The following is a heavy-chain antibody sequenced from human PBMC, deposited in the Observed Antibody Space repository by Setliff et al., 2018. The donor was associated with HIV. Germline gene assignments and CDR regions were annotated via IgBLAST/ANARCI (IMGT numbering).Heavy chain of an antibody. V-gene: IGHV4-59*11. Sequence: SETLSLTCTVSGGSIRSHYWSWIRQPPGKGLEWIGSFYHTGSTHYNPSLKSRTTMSLDTSRNQVSLKLSSVSAAVTAVYYCARDQGLELRGDYYYYGMDVWGQGTTVTVSS. CDR2: FYHTGST. J-gene: IGHJ6*02. CDR1: GGSIRSHY. CDR3: ARDQGLELRGDYYYYGMDV. D-gene: IGHD1-7*01.